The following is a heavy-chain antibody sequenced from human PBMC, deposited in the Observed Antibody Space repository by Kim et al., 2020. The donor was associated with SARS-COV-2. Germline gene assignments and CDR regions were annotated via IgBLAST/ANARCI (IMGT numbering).Heavy chain of an antibody. J-gene: IGHJ6*02. D-gene: IGHD2-2*01. V-gene: IGHV3-23*01. CDR2: ISGSGDNT. CDR3: AKGRCSSSSCYCGMDV. CDR1: GITFSSYA. Sequence: GGSLRLSCAASGITFSSYAMSWVRQAPGKGLEWVSVISGSGDNTYHAGSVKDRFTISRDNSKKTLYLQMNSLRAEDTAIYYCAKGRCSSSSCYCGMDVWGQGTTVTVSS.